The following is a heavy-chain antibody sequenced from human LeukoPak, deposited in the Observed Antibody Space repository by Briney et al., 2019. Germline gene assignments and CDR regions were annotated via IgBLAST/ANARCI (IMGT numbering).Heavy chain of an antibody. D-gene: IGHD6-13*01. Sequence: PGGSLRLSCAASGFTFSSYWMHWVRQAPGKGLVWVSRIKSDGSSTSYADSVKGRFTISRDNAKNTLYLQMNSLRAEDTAVYYCARDLGEAWYYYFGMDVWGQGTTVTVSS. V-gene: IGHV3-74*01. CDR1: GFTFSSYW. CDR2: IKSDGSST. CDR3: ARDLGEAWYYYFGMDV. J-gene: IGHJ6*02.